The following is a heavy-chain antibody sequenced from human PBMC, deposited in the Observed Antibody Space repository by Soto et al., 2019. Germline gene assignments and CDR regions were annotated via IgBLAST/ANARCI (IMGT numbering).Heavy chain of an antibody. CDR1: GDSVSSNTAA. Sequence: QVQMQQSGPGLVKPSQTLSLTCAVFGDSVSSNTAAWTWIRQSPSRGLEWLGRTYYRSKGYNDYAVSVKSRIPINPNTSRNQFSLQLNSVTPEDTAVYYCARDLGAFDIWGQGTMVTVSS. D-gene: IGHD7-27*01. V-gene: IGHV6-1*01. CDR3: ARDLGAFDI. CDR2: TYYRSKGYN. J-gene: IGHJ3*02.